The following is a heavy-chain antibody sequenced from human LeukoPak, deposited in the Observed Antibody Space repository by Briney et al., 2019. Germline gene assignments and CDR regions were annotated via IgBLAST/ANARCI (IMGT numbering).Heavy chain of an antibody. J-gene: IGHJ4*02. CDR3: AKLEAATVYGAHYFDF. CDR2: ISGSGGST. CDR1: GFTFSSYA. D-gene: IGHD6-25*01. Sequence: PGGSLRLSCAASGFTFSSYAMCWVRQAPGKGLEWVPAISGSGGSTYYADSVKGRFTISRDNSKNTLYLQMNSLRAEDTAVYYCAKLEAATVYGAHYFDFWGQGTLVTVSS. V-gene: IGHV3-23*01.